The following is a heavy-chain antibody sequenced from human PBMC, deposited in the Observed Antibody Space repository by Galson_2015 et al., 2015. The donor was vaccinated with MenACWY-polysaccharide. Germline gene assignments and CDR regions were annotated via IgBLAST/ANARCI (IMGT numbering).Heavy chain of an antibody. D-gene: IGHD3-3*01. Sequence: SLRLSCAASGFSFRDYYMSWIRQAPGKGLEWVSYISGTSSTIHYSESVEGQFTISRDNAKNSLFLEMNSLRVEDTAVYFCVRFYDFWSGYYVDYWGQGTVVTVSS. CDR1: GFSFRDYY. J-gene: IGHJ4*02. CDR3: VRFYDFWSGYYVDY. CDR2: ISGTSSTI. V-gene: IGHV3-11*01.